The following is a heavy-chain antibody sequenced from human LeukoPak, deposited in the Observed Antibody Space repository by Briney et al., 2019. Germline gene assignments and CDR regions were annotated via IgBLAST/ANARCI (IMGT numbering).Heavy chain of an antibody. CDR2: IYYSGST. D-gene: IGHD1-26*01. Sequence: SETLSLTCTVSGGSISSSSYYWGWIRQPPGKGLEWIGSIYYSGSTYYNPSLKSRVTISVDTSKNQFSLKLSSVTAADTAVYYCAKKEGELLSPYYFDYGGQETLAPVS. V-gene: IGHV4-39*01. J-gene: IGHJ4*02. CDR3: AKKEGELLSPYYFDY. CDR1: GGSISSSSYY.